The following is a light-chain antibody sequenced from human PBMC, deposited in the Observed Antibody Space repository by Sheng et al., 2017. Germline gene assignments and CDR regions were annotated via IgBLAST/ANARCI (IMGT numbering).Light chain of an antibody. V-gene: IGKV3D-15*01. CDR1: QSISSN. CDR2: GAS. Sequence: EIVMTQSPATLSVSPGDTATLSCRASQSISSNLAWYQQKPGQAPRLLIYGASSRATGIPDRFSGSGSGTEFTLTISSLQSEDFAVYYCQQYNNWPPITFGQGTRLEIK. CDR3: QQYNNWPPIT. J-gene: IGKJ5*01.